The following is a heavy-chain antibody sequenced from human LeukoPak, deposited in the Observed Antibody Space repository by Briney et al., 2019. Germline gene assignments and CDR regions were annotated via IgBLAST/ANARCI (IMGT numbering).Heavy chain of an antibody. CDR1: GFTFSNYE. CDR2: ISSSGGTI. D-gene: IGHD2-15*01. CDR3: TKAPVNSCLGAFCYPFDS. V-gene: IGHV3-48*03. Sequence: GGSLRLSCAASGFTFSNYEMNWVRQAPGKGLEWVSYISSSGGTIYYADSVKGRFTVSRDNSKNTLYLQMNSLRAEDTAIYYCTKAPVNSCLGAFCYPFDSWGQGTLVTVSS. J-gene: IGHJ4*02.